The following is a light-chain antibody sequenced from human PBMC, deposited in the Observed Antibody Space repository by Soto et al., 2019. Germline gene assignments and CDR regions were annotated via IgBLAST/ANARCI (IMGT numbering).Light chain of an antibody. CDR3: QYYGRSPPYT. V-gene: IGKV3-15*01. CDR1: QSVSSD. Sequence: EIVMTQSPATLSVSPGERATLSCRASQSVSSDLAWYQQKPGQAPRFLISGASTRATGIPARFSGSGSGTEFTLTISSLQSEDFAVYYCQYYGRSPPYTFGQGTKLDIK. J-gene: IGKJ2*01. CDR2: GAS.